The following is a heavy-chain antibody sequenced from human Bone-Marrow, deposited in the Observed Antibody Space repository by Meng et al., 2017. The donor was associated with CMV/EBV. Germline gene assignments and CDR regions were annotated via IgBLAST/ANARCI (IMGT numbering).Heavy chain of an antibody. J-gene: IGHJ3*02. D-gene: IGHD1-14*01. CDR2: IKKDGSEK. CDR1: GFTFSSYW. CDR3: ARGVQPDLDDAFDI. V-gene: IGHV3-7*01. Sequence: GESLKISCAASGFTFSSYWMSWVRQAPGKGLEWVAIIKKDGSEKYYVDSVKGRFTISRDNAKNSLYLQMNSLRAEDTAVYYCARGVQPDLDDAFDIWGQGTMVTVSS.